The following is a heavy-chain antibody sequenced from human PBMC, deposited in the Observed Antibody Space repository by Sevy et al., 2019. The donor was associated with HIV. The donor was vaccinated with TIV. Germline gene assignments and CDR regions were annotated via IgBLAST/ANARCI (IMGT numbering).Heavy chain of an antibody. CDR1: GYTFTSYG. D-gene: IGHD2-15*01. V-gene: IGHV1-18*01. CDR3: ARAGGGVVVAATLHPFDY. Sequence: ASVKVSCKASGYTFTSYGISWVRQAPGQGLEWMGWISAYNGNTNYAQKLQGRVTMTTDTSTSKAYMELRSLRSDDTAVYYCARAGGGVVVAATLHPFDYWGQRTLVTVSS. CDR2: ISAYNGNT. J-gene: IGHJ4*02.